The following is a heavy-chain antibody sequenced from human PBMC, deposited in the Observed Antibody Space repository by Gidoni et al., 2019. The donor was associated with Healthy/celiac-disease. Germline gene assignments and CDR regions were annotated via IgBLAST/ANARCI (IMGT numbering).Heavy chain of an antibody. CDR2: ISYDGSNN. V-gene: IGHV3-30*18. Sequence: QVQLVESGGGVVQPGRALRLSWAAAGFTFSSYGMHWVRQAPGKGLEWVAVISYDGSNNSYADSVKGRFTISRDNSKNTLYLQMNSLRAEDTAVYYCAQGQAFDYWGQGTLVTVSS. CDR1: GFTFSSYG. CDR3: AQGQAFDY. J-gene: IGHJ4*02.